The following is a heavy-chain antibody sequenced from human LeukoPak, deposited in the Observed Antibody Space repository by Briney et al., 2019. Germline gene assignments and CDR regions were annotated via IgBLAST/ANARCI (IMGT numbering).Heavy chain of an antibody. Sequence: GPTLVKPTQTHTLTCTFSRFSPSTSGVGVGWIRQPPGKALEWLALIYWDDDKRYSPSLKSRLTITKDTSKNHVVLTMTNMDPVDRATYYCAHVLLWFGEPSALDYWGQGTLVTVSS. CDR3: AHVLLWFGEPSALDY. CDR2: IYWDDDK. CDR1: RFSPSTSGVG. J-gene: IGHJ4*02. V-gene: IGHV2-5*02. D-gene: IGHD3-10*01.